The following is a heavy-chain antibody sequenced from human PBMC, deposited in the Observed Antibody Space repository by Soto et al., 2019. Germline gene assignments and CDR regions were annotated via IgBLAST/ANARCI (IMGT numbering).Heavy chain of an antibody. CDR3: ARGEGRYGHDTRFYY. V-gene: IGHV3-30*03. Sequence: QMQLVESGGGAVQPGRSLRLSCAASGFIFSNHGIHWVRQAPGKGLAWVADISNGGSDKWYADSVKGRFTISRDNSNNTVSLQMNGMRLEDTPVYYCARGEGRYGHDTRFYYWVQGTLVTVSS. J-gene: IGHJ4*02. D-gene: IGHD5-12*01. CDR2: ISNGGSDK. CDR1: GFIFSNHG.